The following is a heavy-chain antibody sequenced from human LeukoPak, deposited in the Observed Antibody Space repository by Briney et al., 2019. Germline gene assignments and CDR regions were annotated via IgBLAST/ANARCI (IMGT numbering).Heavy chain of an antibody. V-gene: IGHV3-53*01. J-gene: IGHJ3*02. CDR2: IYSGGTT. D-gene: IGHD4-23*01. Sequence: GGSLRLSCAVSGFTVSRNYMTWVRQAPGKGLEWVSVIYSGGTTYYTDSVKGRFTISRDNSRNTVYLQMNSLRAEDTAVYYCARPRGYGGKYDAFDIWGQGTMVTVSS. CDR3: ARPRGYGGKYDAFDI. CDR1: GFTVSRNY.